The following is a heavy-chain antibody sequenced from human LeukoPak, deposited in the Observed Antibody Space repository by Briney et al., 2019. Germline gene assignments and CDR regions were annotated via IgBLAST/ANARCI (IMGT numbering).Heavy chain of an antibody. V-gene: IGHV3-30*15. J-gene: IGHJ3*01. CDR3: ARPLIAVTGTHAFDV. CDR1: GFTFSSYA. CDR2: ISYDGSNK. D-gene: IGHD6-19*01. Sequence: GGSLRLSCAASGFTFSSYAMHWVRPAPGKGLECVAVISYDGSNKYYADSVKGRFTISRDNSKNTLYLQMSSLRAEDTAVYYCARPLIAVTGTHAFDVWGQGTMVTVSS.